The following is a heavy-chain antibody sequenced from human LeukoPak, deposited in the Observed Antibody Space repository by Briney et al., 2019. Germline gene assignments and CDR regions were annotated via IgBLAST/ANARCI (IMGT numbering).Heavy chain of an antibody. J-gene: IGHJ3*02. Sequence: SVKVSFTASGGTFSSYAISWVRRAPGQGLEWMGGIIPIFGTANYAQKFQGRVTITTDESTSTAYMELSSLRSEDTAVYYCARETVVVPAAMVGDAFDIWGQRTMVTVSS. CDR2: IIPIFGTA. CDR1: GGTFSSYA. D-gene: IGHD2-2*01. V-gene: IGHV1-69*05. CDR3: ARETVVVPAAMVGDAFDI.